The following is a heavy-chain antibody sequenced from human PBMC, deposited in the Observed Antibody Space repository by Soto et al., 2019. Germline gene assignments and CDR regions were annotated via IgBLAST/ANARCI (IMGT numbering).Heavy chain of an antibody. CDR1: RGSNSSGDYY. D-gene: IGHD3-22*01. CDR2: IYYSGST. J-gene: IGHJ4*02. CDR3: ARDTYDRRDNYFDY. Sequence: SETLSLTGFGSRGSNSSGDYYWRRIRQHPGQGLEWIGCIYYSGSTYYNPSLKRRITLSVDTSKNQSSLKLSSVTAADTAVYYCARDTYDRRDNYFDYWGQGTLVTVSS. V-gene: IGHV4-30-4*01.